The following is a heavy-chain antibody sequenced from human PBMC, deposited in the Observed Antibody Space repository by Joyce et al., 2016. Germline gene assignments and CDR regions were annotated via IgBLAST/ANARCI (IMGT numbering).Heavy chain of an antibody. Sequence: EVQLVESGGHLVQPGGSLRISCAASGFTFSNYWMSWVRQAPGKGLEWVANIKHDGSEKHYVDSVEGRFTISRDNAKNSLYLQVNSLRVEDTGVYYCARSEGIAVAGTHWGQGTLVTVSP. V-gene: IGHV3-7*01. D-gene: IGHD6-19*01. CDR1: GFTFSNYW. CDR2: IKHDGSEK. CDR3: ARSEGIAVAGTH. J-gene: IGHJ4*02.